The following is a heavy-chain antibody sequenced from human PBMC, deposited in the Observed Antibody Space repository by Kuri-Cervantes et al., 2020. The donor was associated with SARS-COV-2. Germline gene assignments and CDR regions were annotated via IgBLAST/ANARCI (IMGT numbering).Heavy chain of an antibody. CDR3: ARRGPTTVTTFTSLAAVGFQH. V-gene: IGHV4-34*01. CDR2: INHSGST. J-gene: IGHJ1*01. Sequence: SETLSLTCAVYGGSFSGYYWSWIRQPPGKGPEWVGEINHSGSTNYNPSLKSRVTISVDTSKNQFSLKLSSVTAADTAVYYCARRGPTTVTTFTSLAAVGFQHWGQGTLVTVSS. CDR1: GGSFSGYY. D-gene: IGHD4-17*01.